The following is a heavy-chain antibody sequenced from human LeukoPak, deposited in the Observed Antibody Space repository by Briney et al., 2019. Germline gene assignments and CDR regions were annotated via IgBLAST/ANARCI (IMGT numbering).Heavy chain of an antibody. CDR3: ARVRVYCGGDCYSPPYYYYGMDV. V-gene: IGHV5-51*01. CDR2: MYPGDSDT. Sequence: GESLKISCQGSGYSFTSYWIGWVRQMPGKGLEWMGIMYPGDSDTRYSPSFQGQVTISADKSISTAYLQWSSLKASDTAMYYCARVRVYCGGDCYSPPYYYYGMDVWGQGTTVTVSS. J-gene: IGHJ6*02. CDR1: GYSFTSYW. D-gene: IGHD2-21*02.